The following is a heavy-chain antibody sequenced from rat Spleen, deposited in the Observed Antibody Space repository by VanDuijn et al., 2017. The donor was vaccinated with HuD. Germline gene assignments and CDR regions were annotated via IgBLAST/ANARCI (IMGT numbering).Heavy chain of an antibody. D-gene: IGHD1-12*03. J-gene: IGHJ2*01. CDR1: GFTFSDYN. V-gene: IGHV5-7*01. Sequence: EVQLVESGGGLVQPGRSLKLSCAASGFTFSDYNMAWVRQAPKKGLEWVATISYDGGTTYCRDSVRGRFTISRDNAKRTLYLQMDSLRSEDTATYYCAQALRWLLSHRFAYWGQGVMVTVSS. CDR3: AQALRWLLSHRFAY. CDR2: ISYDGGTT.